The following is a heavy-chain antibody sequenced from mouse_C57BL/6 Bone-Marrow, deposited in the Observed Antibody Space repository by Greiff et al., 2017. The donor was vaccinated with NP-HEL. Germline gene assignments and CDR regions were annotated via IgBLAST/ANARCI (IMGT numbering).Heavy chain of an antibody. Sequence: QVHVKQPGAELVKPGASVKLSCKASGYTFTSYWMHWVKQRPGRGLEWIGRIDPNSGGTKYNEKFKSKATLTVDKPSSTAYMQLSSLTSEDSAVYYCARGLDDYDVCYAMDYWGQGTSVTVSS. CDR2: IDPNSGGT. V-gene: IGHV1-72*01. J-gene: IGHJ4*01. CDR3: ARGLDDYDVCYAMDY. D-gene: IGHD2-4*01. CDR1: GYTFTSYW.